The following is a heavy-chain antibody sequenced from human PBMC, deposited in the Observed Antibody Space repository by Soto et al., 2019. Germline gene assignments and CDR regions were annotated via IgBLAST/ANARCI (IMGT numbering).Heavy chain of an antibody. CDR1: GYTFTSYY. J-gene: IGHJ2*01. V-gene: IGHV1-46*01. Sequence: QVQLVQSGAEVKKPGASVKISCKASGYTFTSYYMHWVRQAPGQGLEWMGIINPSGGSTNYAQKRTEHPQNTRSQGGPAPHTGTDRCSVVRVTTYPRVYELCFFFICPLAPWLVFFLLFSTPPGGR. D-gene: IGHD2-8*01. CDR2: INPSGGST. CDR3: VYELCFFFICPLAPWLVFFLLFSTPP.